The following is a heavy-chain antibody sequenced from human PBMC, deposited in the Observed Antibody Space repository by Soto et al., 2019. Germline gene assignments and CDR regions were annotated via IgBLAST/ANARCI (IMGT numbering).Heavy chain of an antibody. V-gene: IGHV3-15*01. CDR3: TTDLLVMIAAAVSGYYFDY. CDR2: IKSKTDGGTT. D-gene: IGHD6-13*01. CDR1: GFTFSNAW. Sequence: GGSLRLSCAASGFTFSNAWMSWVRQAPGKGLEWVGRIKSKTDGGTTDYAAPVKGRFTISRDDSKNTLYLQMNSLKTEDTAVYYCTTDLLVMIAAAVSGYYFDYWGQGTLVTVSS. J-gene: IGHJ4*02.